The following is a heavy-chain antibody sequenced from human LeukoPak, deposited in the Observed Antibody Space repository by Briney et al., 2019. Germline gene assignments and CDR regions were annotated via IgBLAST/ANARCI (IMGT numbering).Heavy chain of an antibody. V-gene: IGHV3-23*01. CDR2: ISGSDTGT. Sequence: GGSLRLSCAASGFTFSRYAMSWVRQAPGKRLEWVSAISGSDTGTYYANSVKGRFTISRDNSKNTLYLQMNSLRAEDTAVYYCARDKRKSSIWYFDLWGRGTLVTVSS. J-gene: IGHJ2*01. CDR3: ARDKRKSSIWYFDL. CDR1: GFTFSRYA. D-gene: IGHD6-13*01.